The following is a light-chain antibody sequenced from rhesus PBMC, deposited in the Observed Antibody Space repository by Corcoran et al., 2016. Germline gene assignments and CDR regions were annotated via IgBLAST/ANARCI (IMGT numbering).Light chain of an antibody. CDR2: SAN. V-gene: IGKV1-32*02. CDR3: QQGNSNPFT. CDR1: QGISSY. J-gene: IGKJ3*01. Sequence: DIQMSQSPSSLSASVGDRVTITCRASQGISSYLNWYQQKPGKAPKLLIYSANSLARGVPSRFSGSGSGTDFTLNISSLQPEDFATYYCQQGNSNPFTFGPGTRLDIK.